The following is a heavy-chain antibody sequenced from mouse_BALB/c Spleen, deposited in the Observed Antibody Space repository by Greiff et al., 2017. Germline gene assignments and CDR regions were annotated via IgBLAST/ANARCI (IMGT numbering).Heavy chain of an antibody. J-gene: IGHJ2*01. CDR3: ASEDYVYC. V-gene: IGHV1-7*01. Sequence: VQLQQSGAELAKPGASVKMSCKASGYTFTSYWMHWVKQRPGQGLEWIGYINPSTGYTEYNQKFKDKATLTADKSSSTAYMQLSSLTSEDSAVYYCASEDYVYCWGQGSTLTVSS. CDR2: INPSTGYT. D-gene: IGHD1-1*02. CDR1: GYTFTSYW.